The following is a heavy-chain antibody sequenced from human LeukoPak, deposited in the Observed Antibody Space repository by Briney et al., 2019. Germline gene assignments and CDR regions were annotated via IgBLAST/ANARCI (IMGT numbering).Heavy chain of an antibody. D-gene: IGHD4-17*01. J-gene: IGHJ4*02. V-gene: IGHV3-74*01. Sequence: GGSLRLSCAASGFTFSSYWMHWVRQAPGKGLVWVSRMNSDGSSTNYADSVKGRFTISRDNAKNTLYLQMNSLRPEDTAVYYCASTDDYRDENYWGQGTLVTVSS. CDR2: MNSDGSST. CDR3: ASTDDYRDENY. CDR1: GFTFSSYW.